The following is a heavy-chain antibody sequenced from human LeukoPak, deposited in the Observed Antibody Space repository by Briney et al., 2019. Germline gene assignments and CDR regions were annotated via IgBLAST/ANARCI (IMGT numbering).Heavy chain of an antibody. CDR2: ISYDGSNK. Sequence: GGSLRLSCAASGFTFSSYAMHWVRQAPGKGLEWVAVISYDGSNKYYADSVKGRFTISRDNSKNTLYLQMNSLRAEDTAVYYCARGGYSYGWGFDYWGQGTLVTVSS. J-gene: IGHJ4*02. D-gene: IGHD5-18*01. V-gene: IGHV3-30*01. CDR3: ARGGYSYGWGFDY. CDR1: GFTFSSYA.